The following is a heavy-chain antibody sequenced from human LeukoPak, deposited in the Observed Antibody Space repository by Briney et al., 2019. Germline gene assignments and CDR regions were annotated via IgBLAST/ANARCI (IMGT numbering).Heavy chain of an antibody. CDR2: IYYSGST. CDR3: ARVGDAYSGSYSYDY. V-gene: IGHV4-39*07. CDR1: GGSIRSSSYY. Sequence: MPSETLSLTCIVSGGSIRSSSYYWGGIRQPPGKGLEWIGSIYYSGSTYYNPSLKSRVTISVDTSKNQFSLKLSSVTAADTAVYYCARVGDAYSGSYSYDYWGQGTLVTVSS. D-gene: IGHD1-26*01. J-gene: IGHJ4*02.